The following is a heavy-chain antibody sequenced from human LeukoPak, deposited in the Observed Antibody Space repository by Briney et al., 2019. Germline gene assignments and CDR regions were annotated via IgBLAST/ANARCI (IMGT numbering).Heavy chain of an antibody. D-gene: IGHD2-15*01. J-gene: IGHJ6*03. Sequence: GGSLRLSCAASGFTFSSYGMHWVRQAPGKGLEWVAVISYDGSNKYYADSVKGRFTISRDNSKNTLYLQMNSLRAEDTAVYYCAKTPGSGRYYYYYYMDVWGKGTMVTVSS. CDR2: ISYDGSNK. V-gene: IGHV3-30*18. CDR3: AKTPGSGRYYYYYYMDV. CDR1: GFTFSSYG.